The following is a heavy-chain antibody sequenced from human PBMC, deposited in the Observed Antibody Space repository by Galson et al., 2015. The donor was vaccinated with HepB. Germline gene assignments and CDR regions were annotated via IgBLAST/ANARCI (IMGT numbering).Heavy chain of an antibody. J-gene: IGHJ4*02. Sequence: SLRLSCAASGFTFMDYSMTWVRQTAAKRLEWVATVANGGHQKYYADSVKDRFSISKDRSKNMLYLEMASLRAEDTALYFCAKGPPLCTSTACQLDSWGQGTLVMVSS. V-gene: IGHV3-23*05. D-gene: IGHD2/OR15-2a*01. CDR3: AKGPPLCTSTACQLDS. CDR2: VANGGHQK. CDR1: GFTFMDYS.